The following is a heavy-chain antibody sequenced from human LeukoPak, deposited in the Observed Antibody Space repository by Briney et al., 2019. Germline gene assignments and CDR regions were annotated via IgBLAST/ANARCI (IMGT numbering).Heavy chain of an antibody. V-gene: IGHV1-69*05. CDR1: LGTFSSYA. J-gene: IGHJ4*02. CDR3: ASRTDYYGSGSPLDY. Sequence: SVKVSCKASLGTFSSYAISWVRQSPAQGLEWMGRIIPSFGTANYAQKFQGRVTITTDESTTTAYMELSSLRSEDTAVYYCASRTDYYGSGSPLDYWGQGTLVTVSS. CDR2: IIPSFGTA. D-gene: IGHD3-10*01.